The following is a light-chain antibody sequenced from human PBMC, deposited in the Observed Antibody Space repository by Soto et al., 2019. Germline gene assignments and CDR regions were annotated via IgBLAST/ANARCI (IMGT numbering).Light chain of an antibody. CDR3: QQRSNWQLT. CDR2: DTS. Sequence: EIVLSQSPATLPLSPGERATLSCRASQSVSAYLAWYQQKRGQAPRLLIYDTSNRATGIPARFSGSGSGTDFSLTISSLEPEDFAVYYCQQRSNWQLTFGGGTKVDIK. CDR1: QSVSAY. J-gene: IGKJ4*01. V-gene: IGKV3-11*01.